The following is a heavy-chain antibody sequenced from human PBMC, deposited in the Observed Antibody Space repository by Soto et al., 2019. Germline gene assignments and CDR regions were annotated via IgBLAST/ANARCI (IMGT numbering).Heavy chain of an antibody. CDR3: ARDSRYAFDI. V-gene: IGHV4-31*03. CDR2: IYYSGST. CDR1: GGSISSGGHY. J-gene: IGHJ3*02. Sequence: PSETLSLTCTVSGGSISSGGHYWSWIRQLPGKGLEWIGYIYYSGSTYYNPSLKSRVTISVDTSKNQFSLKLSSVTAADTAVYYCARDSRYAFDIWGQGTMVTVSS.